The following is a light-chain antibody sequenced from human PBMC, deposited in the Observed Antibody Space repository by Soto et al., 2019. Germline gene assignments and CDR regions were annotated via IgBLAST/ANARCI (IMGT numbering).Light chain of an antibody. CDR3: QQTNTLHRP. J-gene: IGKJ1*01. CDR2: SAS. V-gene: IGKV3-15*01. Sequence: IVMTQYPATLSVSPGERAPLSCRASQSVSYNLAWYQQKIDQAPRLLIYSASTRATGVPPRFSGSGSGTEFTLTISDLQSQDFAVYYYQQTNTLHRPLGQGTKVELK. CDR1: QSVSYN.